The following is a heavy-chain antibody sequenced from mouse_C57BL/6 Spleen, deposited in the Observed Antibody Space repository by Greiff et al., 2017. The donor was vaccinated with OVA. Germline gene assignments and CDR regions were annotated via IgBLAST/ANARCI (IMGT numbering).Heavy chain of an antibody. D-gene: IGHD4-1*01. Sequence: EVQVVESGGGLVKPGGSLKLSCAASGFTFSSYAMSWVRQTPEKRLEWVATISDGGSYTYYPDNVKGRFTISRDNAKNNLYLQMSHLKSEDTAMYYCARRGWDGFDYWGQGTTLTVSS. V-gene: IGHV5-4*01. J-gene: IGHJ2*01. CDR1: GFTFSSYA. CDR3: ARRGWDGFDY. CDR2: ISDGGSYT.